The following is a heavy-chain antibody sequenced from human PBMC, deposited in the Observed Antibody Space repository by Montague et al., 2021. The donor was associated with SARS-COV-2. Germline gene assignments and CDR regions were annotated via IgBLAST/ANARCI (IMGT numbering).Heavy chain of an antibody. CDR3: ARVRKDDYGDNYFDF. Sequence: SETLYLTCTVSGDSMTGDSMSRYYWSWIRQTPGKGLEWIGYISNSGFTNDNPSLKNRVTTSVDTSNNQFSLKLNSVTAADTAVYYCARVRKDDYGDNYFDFRGQGTLVTVSS. J-gene: IGHJ4*02. CDR2: ISNSGFT. CDR1: GDSMTGDSMSRYY. V-gene: IGHV4-61*01. D-gene: IGHD4-17*01.